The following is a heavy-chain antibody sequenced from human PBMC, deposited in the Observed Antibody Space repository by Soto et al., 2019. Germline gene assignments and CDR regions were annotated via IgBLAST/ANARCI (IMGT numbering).Heavy chain of an antibody. CDR2: ISGSGGST. D-gene: IGHD3-9*01. Sequence: GGSLRLSCAASGFTFSIYAMSWVRQAPGKGLEWVSAISGSGGSTYYADSVKGRFTISRDNSKNTLYLQMNSLRAEDTAVYYCAKANFDWLLKYIDYWGQGTLVTVSS. CDR3: AKANFDWLLKYIDY. CDR1: GFTFSIYA. J-gene: IGHJ4*02. V-gene: IGHV3-23*01.